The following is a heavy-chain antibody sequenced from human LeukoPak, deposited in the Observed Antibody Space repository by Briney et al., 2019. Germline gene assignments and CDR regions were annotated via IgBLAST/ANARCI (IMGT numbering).Heavy chain of an antibody. Sequence: LAGGSLRLSCAASGFTFDDYAMHWVRQAPGKGLEWVSGISWNSGSIGYADSVKGRFTISRDNPKNSLYLQMNSLRAEDTALYYCAKGGDSSANYYTGAFDIWGQGTMVTVSS. J-gene: IGHJ3*02. D-gene: IGHD3-22*01. CDR3: AKGGDSSANYYTGAFDI. CDR1: GFTFDDYA. V-gene: IGHV3-9*01. CDR2: ISWNSGSI.